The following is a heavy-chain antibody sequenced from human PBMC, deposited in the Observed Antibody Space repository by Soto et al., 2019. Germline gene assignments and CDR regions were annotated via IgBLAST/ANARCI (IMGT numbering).Heavy chain of an antibody. D-gene: IGHD2-2*01. CDR3: ARDRGYCSSTSCYVAYAFDI. Sequence: ETLSLTCTVSGGSISSYYWSWIRQPPGKGLEWIGYIYYSGSTNYNPSLKSRVTISVDTSKNQFSLKLSSVTAADTAVYYCARDRGYCSSTSCYVAYAFDIWGQGTMVTVSS. CDR2: IYYSGST. CDR1: GGSISSYY. V-gene: IGHV4-59*01. J-gene: IGHJ3*02.